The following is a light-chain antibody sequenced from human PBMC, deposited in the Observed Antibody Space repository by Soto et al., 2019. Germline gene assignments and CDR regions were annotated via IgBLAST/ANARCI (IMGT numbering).Light chain of an antibody. CDR3: QQRSNWPPIT. CDR1: QSVSSN. V-gene: IGKV3-11*01. J-gene: IGKJ5*01. CDR2: DAS. Sequence: EIVMTQSPATLSVSPGERATLSCRASQSVSSNLAWYQQTPGQAPRLLIYDASNRATGIPARFSGSGSGTDFTLTISSLEPEDFAVYYCQQRSNWPPITFGQGTRLEI.